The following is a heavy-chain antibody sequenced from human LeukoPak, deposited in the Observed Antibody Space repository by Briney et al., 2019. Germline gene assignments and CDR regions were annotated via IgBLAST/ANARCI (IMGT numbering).Heavy chain of an antibody. Sequence: GGSLRLSCAASGFTFSTYAMSWVRQAPGKGLEWVSVISGCGGTTNYADSVKGRFTISRDNSKNTLYLQMNSLRAEDTAVYYCAKIDSSGYYYWGQGTLVTVSS. V-gene: IGHV3-23*01. CDR3: AKIDSSGYYY. J-gene: IGHJ4*02. D-gene: IGHD3-22*01. CDR2: ISGCGGTT. CDR1: GFTFSTYA.